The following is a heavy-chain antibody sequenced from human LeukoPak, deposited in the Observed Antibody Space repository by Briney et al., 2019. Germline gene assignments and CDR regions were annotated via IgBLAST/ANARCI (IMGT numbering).Heavy chain of an antibody. J-gene: IGHJ4*02. V-gene: IGHV4-59*12. Sequence: SETLSLTCTVSGGSISSYYWSWIRQPPGKGLEWIGSTYYSGSTYYNPSLKSRVTISVDTSKNQFSLKLSSVTAADTAVYYCARVPATYYDFWSGYYTGSPDYWGQGTLVTVSS. CDR1: GGSISSYY. CDR2: TYYSGST. D-gene: IGHD3-3*01. CDR3: ARVPATYYDFWSGYYTGSPDY.